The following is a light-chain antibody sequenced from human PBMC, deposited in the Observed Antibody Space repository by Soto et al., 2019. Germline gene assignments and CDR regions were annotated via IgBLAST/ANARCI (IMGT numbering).Light chain of an antibody. CDR3: CSYEGGHTYV. J-gene: IGLJ1*01. CDR2: DVI. Sequence: QSALTQARSVSGSPGQSVTISCTGTSRNVGGYDYVAWYQQHAGKAPRLMIYDVIKRPSGVPDRFSASKSGNTASLTISGLQAEDEADYYCCSYEGGHTYVFGSGTKLTVL. CDR1: SRNVGGYDY. V-gene: IGLV2-11*01.